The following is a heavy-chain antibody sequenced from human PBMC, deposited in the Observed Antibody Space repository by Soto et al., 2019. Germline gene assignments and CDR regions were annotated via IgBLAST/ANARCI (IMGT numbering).Heavy chain of an antibody. CDR2: ISGSGGST. Sequence: PGGSLRLSCASSGFTFSSYAMSWVRQAPGKGLEWVSAISGSGGSTYYADSVKGRFTISRDNSKNTLYLQMNSLRAEDTAVYYCATGTHDFWSGYCDYWGQGTLVTVSS. J-gene: IGHJ4*02. CDR1: GFTFSSYA. D-gene: IGHD3-3*01. CDR3: ATGTHDFWSGYCDY. V-gene: IGHV3-23*01.